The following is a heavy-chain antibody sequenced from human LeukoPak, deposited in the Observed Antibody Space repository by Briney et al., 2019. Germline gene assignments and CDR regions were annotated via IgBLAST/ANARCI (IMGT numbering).Heavy chain of an antibody. J-gene: IGHJ6*03. CDR2: INHSGST. Sequence: KPSETLSLTCAVYGGFLSGYYWSWIRHPPGKGLEWIGEINHSGSTNYNPSLKSRVTISVDTSKNQFSLKLSSVTAADTAVYYCARGRIAVYYYYYYMDVWGKGTTVTVSS. CDR3: ARGRIAVYYYYYYMDV. CDR1: GGFLSGYY. V-gene: IGHV4-34*01. D-gene: IGHD6-19*01.